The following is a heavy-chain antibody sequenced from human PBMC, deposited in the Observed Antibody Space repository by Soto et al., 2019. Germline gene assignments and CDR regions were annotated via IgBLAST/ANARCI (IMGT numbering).Heavy chain of an antibody. CDR1: GYTFTSYG. D-gene: IGHD3-10*01. J-gene: IGHJ6*02. Sequence: QVQLVQSGAEVKKPGASVKVSCKASGYTFTSYGISWVRQAPGQGLEWMGWISAYNGNTNYAQKLQGRVTMTTQTSTSTDYMELRSSRTDDTVVYSCASGYYGAEYYYGMDVWGQGTTVTVSS. CDR3: ASGYYGAEYYYGMDV. CDR2: ISAYNGNT. V-gene: IGHV1-18*01.